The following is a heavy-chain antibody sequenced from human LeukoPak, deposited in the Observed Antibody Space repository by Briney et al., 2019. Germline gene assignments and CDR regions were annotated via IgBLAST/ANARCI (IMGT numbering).Heavy chain of an antibody. CDR3: ANGNSILDY. D-gene: IGHD3-3*02. CDR1: GFTFSSYA. CDR2: ISASGGAT. Sequence: GGSLRLSCAASGFTFSSYAMSWVRQAPGKGLEWVSGISASGGATSYADPVRGRFTISRDNSKNTLYLQMNSLRAEDTAVYYCANGNSILDYWGQGTLVTVSS. V-gene: IGHV3-23*01. J-gene: IGHJ4*02.